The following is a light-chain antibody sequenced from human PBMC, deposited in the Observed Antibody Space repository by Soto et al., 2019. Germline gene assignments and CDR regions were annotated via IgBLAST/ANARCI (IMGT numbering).Light chain of an antibody. CDR1: SSDVGSYNL. CDR3: CSYAAGSYV. V-gene: IGLV2-23*01. Sequence: QSVLTHPASVSGSPGHSITISCTGTSSDVGSYNLVSWYQQHPGKAPKLMIYEGSKRPSGVSNRFSGSKSGNTASLTISGLQADEEADYYCCSYAAGSYVFGTGTKVTVL. J-gene: IGLJ1*01. CDR2: EGS.